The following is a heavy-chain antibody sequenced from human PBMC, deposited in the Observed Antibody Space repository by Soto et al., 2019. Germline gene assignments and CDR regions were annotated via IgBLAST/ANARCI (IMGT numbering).Heavy chain of an antibody. CDR1: GYTFTSYA. Sequence: QVQLVQSGAEVKKPGASVKVSCKASGYTFTSYAMHWVRQAPGQRLEWMGWINAGNGNTKYSQKFQGGDTITRDTSASTAYMELSSLTSEDTAVYYCARAQGGYSGSYRFDYWGQGPLVTVSS. V-gene: IGHV1-3*01. D-gene: IGHD1-26*01. CDR2: INAGNGNT. J-gene: IGHJ4*02. CDR3: ARAQGGYSGSYRFDY.